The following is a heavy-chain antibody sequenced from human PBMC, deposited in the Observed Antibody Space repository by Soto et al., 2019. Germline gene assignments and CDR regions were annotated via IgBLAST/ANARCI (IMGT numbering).Heavy chain of an antibody. Sequence: ASVKVSCKASGYTFTGYYIHWVRQAPLQVLEWMVCINPNSGGTNYAQKFQGRVTMTRDTSISTAYMELSRLRSDDTAVYYCATRIAAAGIHAFDIWGQGTMVTVSS. CDR1: GYTFTGYY. V-gene: IGHV1-2*02. D-gene: IGHD6-13*01. J-gene: IGHJ3*02. CDR2: INPNSGGT. CDR3: ATRIAAAGIHAFDI.